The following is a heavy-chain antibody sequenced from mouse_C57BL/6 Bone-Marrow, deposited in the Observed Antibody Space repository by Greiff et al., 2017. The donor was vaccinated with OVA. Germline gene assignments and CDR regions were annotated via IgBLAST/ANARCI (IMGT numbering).Heavy chain of an antibody. J-gene: IGHJ4*01. CDR2: IYPGSGGT. D-gene: IGHD1-1*01. CDR3: ARWKYYGSGYAMDY. V-gene: IGHV1-55*01. CDR1: GYTFTSYW. Sequence: QVQLQQPGAELVKPGASVKMSCKASGYTFTSYWITWVKQRPGQGLEWIGDIYPGSGGTNYNEKFKSKATLTVDTSSSTAYMQLSSLTSEDSAVYYCARWKYYGSGYAMDYWGQGTSVTVSS.